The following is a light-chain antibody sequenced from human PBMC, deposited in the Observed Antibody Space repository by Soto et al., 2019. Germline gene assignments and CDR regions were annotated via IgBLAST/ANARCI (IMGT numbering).Light chain of an antibody. J-gene: IGLJ3*02. Sequence: QPVLTQSSSASASLGSSVKLTCTLSSGHSSYIIAWHQQQPGKAPRYLMKLEGSGSYNKGSGVPDRFSGSSSGADRYLTISNLQFVDEADYCCETWDSNTQNWVFGGGTKLTVL. CDR1: SGHSSYI. CDR2: LEGSGSY. V-gene: IGLV4-60*02. CDR3: ETWDSNTQNWV.